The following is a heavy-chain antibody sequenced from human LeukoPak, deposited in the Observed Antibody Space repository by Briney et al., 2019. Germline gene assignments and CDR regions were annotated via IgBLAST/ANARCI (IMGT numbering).Heavy chain of an antibody. D-gene: IGHD3-10*01. J-gene: IGHJ4*02. CDR1: GFTFNDYA. V-gene: IGHV3-30-3*01. CDR3: AKGSGSGSPYYFDY. CDR2: ISYGGYDK. Sequence: GRSLRLSCAASGFTFNDYAMYWVRQAPGKGLEWVTLISYGGYDKSYADSVRGRFTISRDNSRNTLYLQMDSLRAEDTAVYYCAKGSGSGSPYYFDYWGQGTLVTVSS.